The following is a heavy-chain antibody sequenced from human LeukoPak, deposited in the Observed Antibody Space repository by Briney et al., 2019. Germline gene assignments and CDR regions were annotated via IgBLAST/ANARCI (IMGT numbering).Heavy chain of an antibody. D-gene: IGHD3-9*01. CDR3: ARDDRDILTGYDY. Sequence: KPGGSLRLSCAASGFTFSSYSMNWVRQAPGKGLEWVSSISSSSSYIYYADSVKGRFTISRDNAKNSLYLQMNSLRAEDTAVYYCARDDRDILTGYDYWGQGTLVTVSS. J-gene: IGHJ4*02. V-gene: IGHV3-21*01. CDR1: GFTFSSYS. CDR2: ISSSSSYI.